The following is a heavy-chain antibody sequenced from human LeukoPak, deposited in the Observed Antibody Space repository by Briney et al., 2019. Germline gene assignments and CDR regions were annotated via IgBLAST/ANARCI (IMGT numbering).Heavy chain of an antibody. J-gene: IGHJ3*02. CDR1: GFTFSSYS. CDR2: ISSSSSYI. CDR3: AKEEGDGYMQARDAFDI. V-gene: IGHV3-21*01. D-gene: IGHD5-24*01. Sequence: GGSLRLSCAASGFTFSSYSMNWVRQAPGKGLEWVSSISSSSSYIYYADSVKGRFTISRDNAKNSLYLQMNSLRAEDTAVYYCAKEEGDGYMQARDAFDIWGQGTMVTVSS.